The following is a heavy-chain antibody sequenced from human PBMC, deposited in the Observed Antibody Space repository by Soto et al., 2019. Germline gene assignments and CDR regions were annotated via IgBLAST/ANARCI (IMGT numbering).Heavy chain of an antibody. D-gene: IGHD2-21*01. Sequence: QLQLQESGSGLVKPSQTLSLTCAVSGGSIDSGGYSWNWIRHPPGKGLEWIGYIYHTGAAHYNASLEGRVSLSVDVSKNQVSLQMTSVTAADTAVYYCVRASYILPFDPCGQGIFVAVAS. V-gene: IGHV4-30-2*01. J-gene: IGHJ5*02. CDR1: GGSIDSGGYS. CDR3: VRASYILPFDP. CDR2: IYHTGAA.